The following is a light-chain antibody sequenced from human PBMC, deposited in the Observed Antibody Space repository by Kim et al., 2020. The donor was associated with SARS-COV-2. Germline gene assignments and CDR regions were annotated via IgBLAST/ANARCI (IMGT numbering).Light chain of an antibody. CDR1: QSVSSY. J-gene: IGKJ3*01. V-gene: IGKV3-11*01. CDR2: DAS. CDR3: QQRGYWPAT. Sequence: PEERATLACGASQSVSSYLAWYQQKPDQAPRLLIYDASNRATGTPARFSGSGSGTDFTLTISSLEPEDFAVYYCQQRGYWPATFGPGTKVDIK.